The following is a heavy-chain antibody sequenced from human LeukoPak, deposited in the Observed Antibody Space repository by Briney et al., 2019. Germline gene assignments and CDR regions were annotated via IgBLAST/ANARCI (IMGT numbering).Heavy chain of an antibody. CDR2: INPSGGST. Sequence: ASVKVSCKASGYTFTSYYMHWVRQAPGQGLEWMGIINPSGGSTSYAQKFQGRVTMTRDMSTSTVYMELSSLRSEDTAVYYCARGRAGRLSASNWFDPWGHGTLVTVSS. V-gene: IGHV1-46*01. CDR1: GYTFTSYY. D-gene: IGHD6-19*01. J-gene: IGHJ5*02. CDR3: ARGRAGRLSASNWFDP.